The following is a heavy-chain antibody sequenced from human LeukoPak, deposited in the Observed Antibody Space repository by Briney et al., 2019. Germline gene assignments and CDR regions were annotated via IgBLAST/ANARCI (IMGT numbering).Heavy chain of an antibody. D-gene: IGHD5-18*01. J-gene: IGHJ5*02. Sequence: SETLSLTCTVSGGSISSYYWSWIRQPPGKGLEWIGYIYYSGSTNYNPSLKSRVTISVDTSKNQFSLKLSSVTAADTAVYYCARHGSGYSYGGNWFDPWGQGTLVTVSS. CDR2: IYYSGST. CDR1: GGSISSYY. CDR3: ARHGSGYSYGGNWFDP. V-gene: IGHV4-59*08.